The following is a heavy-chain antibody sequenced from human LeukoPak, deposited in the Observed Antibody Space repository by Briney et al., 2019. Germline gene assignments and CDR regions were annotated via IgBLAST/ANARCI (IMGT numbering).Heavy chain of an antibody. Sequence: GGSLRLSCAASGFTFDDYGMSWVRQPPGKGLEWVSGISWNGASTGYADSVKGRFIISRDNAKNSLYLQMNSLRPEDTALYYCARARDYGGNAVFFDQWGQGSLVTVSS. J-gene: IGHJ4*02. CDR1: GFTFDDYG. D-gene: IGHD4-23*01. CDR3: ARARDYGGNAVFFDQ. V-gene: IGHV3-20*04. CDR2: ISWNGAST.